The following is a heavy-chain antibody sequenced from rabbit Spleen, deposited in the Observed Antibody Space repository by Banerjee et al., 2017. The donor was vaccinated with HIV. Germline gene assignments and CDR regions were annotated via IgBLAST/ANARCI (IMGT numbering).Heavy chain of an antibody. J-gene: IGHJ4*01. V-gene: IGHV1S40*01. CDR1: GFSFSSGYD. D-gene: IGHD1-1*01. CDR3: ARDLVGVIGWNFNL. CDR2: IDTATGKA. Sequence: QQLVESGGGLVKPGASLTLTCKASGFSFSSGYDMCWVRQAPGKGLEWIACIDTATGKAVYASWAKGRFTISKTSSNTVTLQMTSLTAADTATCFCARDLVGVIGWNFNLWGQGTLVTVS.